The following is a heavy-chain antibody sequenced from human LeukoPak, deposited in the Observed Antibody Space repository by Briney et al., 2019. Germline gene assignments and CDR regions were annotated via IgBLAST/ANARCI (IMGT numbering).Heavy chain of an antibody. Sequence: PGGSLRLSCAASGFTFSSYSMNWVRQAPGKGLEWVSYISSSSSTIYYADSVKGRFTISRDNAKNSLYLQMNSLRAEDTAVYYCARMGTSVTTVTQNNYWGQGTLVTVSS. CDR2: ISSSSSTI. D-gene: IGHD4-17*01. V-gene: IGHV3-48*01. CDR1: GFTFSSYS. J-gene: IGHJ4*02. CDR3: ARMGTSVTTVTQNNY.